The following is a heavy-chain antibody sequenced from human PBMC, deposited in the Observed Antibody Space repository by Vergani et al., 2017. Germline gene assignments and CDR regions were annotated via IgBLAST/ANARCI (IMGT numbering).Heavy chain of an antibody. D-gene: IGHD4-17*01. V-gene: IGHV4-38-2*02. J-gene: IGHJ4*02. CDR2: IYHSGST. Sequence: QVQLQESGPGLVKPSETLSLTCTVSGGSISSYYWGWIRQPPGKGLEWIGSIYHSGSTYYNPSLKSRVTISVDTSKNQFSLKLSSVTAADTAVYYCARELTTPGWIDYWGQGTLVTVSS. CDR3: ARELTTPGWIDY. CDR1: GGSISSYY.